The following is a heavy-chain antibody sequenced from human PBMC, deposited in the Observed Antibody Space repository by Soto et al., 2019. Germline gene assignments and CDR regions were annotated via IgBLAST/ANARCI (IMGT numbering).Heavy chain of an antibody. CDR2: ISDRGTLT. D-gene: IGHD3-3*01. Sequence: GGSLRLSCVGSGFSFSGYNINWVRQAPGKGLEWISFISDRGTLTHYTDSVKGRFSISRDNDKNSVFLQMGSLRDADTAVYYCARELLFAPGREGYTWIVSRGQTTFGTGSS. V-gene: IGHV3-48*02. J-gene: IGHJ5*01. CDR3: ARELLFAPGREGYTWIVS. CDR1: GFSFSGYN.